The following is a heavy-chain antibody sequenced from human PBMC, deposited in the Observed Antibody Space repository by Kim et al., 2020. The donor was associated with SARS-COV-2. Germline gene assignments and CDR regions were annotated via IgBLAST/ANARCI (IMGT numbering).Heavy chain of an antibody. J-gene: IGHJ6*01. D-gene: IGHD3-9*01. CDR1: GGSFSGYY. V-gene: IGHV4-34*01. Sequence: SETLSLTCAVYGGSFSGYYWSWIRQPPGKGLEWIGEINHSGSTNYNPSLKSRVTISVDTSKNQFSLKLSSVTAADTAVYYCARGNTISHFYYYYYVMDV. CDR2: INHSGST. CDR3: ARGNTISHFYYYYYVMDV.